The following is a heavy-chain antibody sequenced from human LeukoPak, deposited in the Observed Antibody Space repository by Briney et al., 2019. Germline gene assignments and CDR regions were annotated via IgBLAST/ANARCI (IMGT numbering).Heavy chain of an antibody. V-gene: IGHV4-59*03. Sequence: SETLSLTCNVSGASITDAYWSWLRQPPGKGLEWIGYIYYRGGTNYNPSLKSRVAISLDTSKNQFALSLSSVTAADTAVYYCAKVKGGYFYALDSWGQGTLVTVHS. D-gene: IGHD5-12*01. CDR3: AKVKGGYFYALDS. J-gene: IGHJ4*02. CDR1: GASITDAY. CDR2: IYYRGGT.